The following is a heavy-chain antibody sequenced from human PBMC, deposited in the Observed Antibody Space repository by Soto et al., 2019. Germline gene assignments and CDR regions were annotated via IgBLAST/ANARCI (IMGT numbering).Heavy chain of an antibody. D-gene: IGHD2-8*01. V-gene: IGHV3-7*01. CDR2: IKQDGSEK. CDR3: ARVGGCTNGVCYLIYYYYYYMDV. CDR1: GFTFSSYW. Sequence: EVQLVESGGGLVQPGGSLRLSCAASGFTFSSYWMSWVRQAPGKGLEWVANIKQDGSEKYYVDSVKGRFTISRDNAKNSLYLQMNSLTAEDTAVYYCARVGGCTNGVCYLIYYYYYYMDVWGKGTTVTVPS. J-gene: IGHJ6*03.